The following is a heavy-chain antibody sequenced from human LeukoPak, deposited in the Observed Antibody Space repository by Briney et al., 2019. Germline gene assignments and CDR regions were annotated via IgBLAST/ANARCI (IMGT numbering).Heavy chain of an antibody. Sequence: GGSLRRSCAASGFTFSDYYMSWIRQAPGKGLEWVSYISSSSSYTNYADSVKGRFTISRDNAKNSLYLQMNSLRAEDTAVYYCARVYSDGYKSYFDYWGQGTLVTVSS. V-gene: IGHV3-11*05. D-gene: IGHD5-24*01. CDR1: GFTFSDYY. CDR2: ISSSSSYT. J-gene: IGHJ4*02. CDR3: ARVYSDGYKSYFDY.